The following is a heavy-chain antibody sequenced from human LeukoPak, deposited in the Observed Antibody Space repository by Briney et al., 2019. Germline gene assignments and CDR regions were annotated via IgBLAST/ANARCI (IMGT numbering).Heavy chain of an antibody. D-gene: IGHD3-10*01. CDR2: ISWNSGSI. J-gene: IGHJ4*02. Sequence: PGGSLRLSCAASGFTFDDYAMHWVRHAPGKGLEWVSGISWNSGSIGYADSVKGRFTISRDNAKNSLYLQMNSLRAEDTALYYCAKDRSPMVRGAYFDYWGQGTLVTVSS. CDR1: GFTFDDYA. CDR3: AKDRSPMVRGAYFDY. V-gene: IGHV3-9*01.